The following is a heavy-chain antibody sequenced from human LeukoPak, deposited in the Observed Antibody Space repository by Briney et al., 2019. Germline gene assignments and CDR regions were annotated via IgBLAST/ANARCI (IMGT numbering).Heavy chain of an antibody. V-gene: IGHV3-23*01. Sequence: GGSLRLSSAASGFTFSSYTMSWVRQAPGKGLEWVSTITTSDGNTYCADSVKGRFTVSRDNSKNTLFLQMNSLRAEDTAVYYCAKDGGLWVSAHWGDSWGRGTLVTVSS. CDR1: GFTFSSYT. D-gene: IGHD7-27*01. CDR2: ITTSDGNT. CDR3: AKDGGLWVSAHWGDS. J-gene: IGHJ4*02.